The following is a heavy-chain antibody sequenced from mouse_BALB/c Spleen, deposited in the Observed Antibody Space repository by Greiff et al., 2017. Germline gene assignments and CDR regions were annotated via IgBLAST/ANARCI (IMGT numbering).Heavy chain of an antibody. CDR1: GDSITSGY. D-gene: IGHD1-1*01. J-gene: IGHJ4*01. V-gene: IGHV3-8*02. CDR3: ARYYGSLYAMDY. CDR2: ISYSGST. Sequence: VQLKQSGPSLVKPSQTLSLTCSVTGDSITSGYWNWIRKFPGNKLEYMGYISYSGSTYYNPSLKSRISITRDTSKNQYYLQLNSVTTEDTATYYCARYYGSLYAMDYWGQGTSVTVSS.